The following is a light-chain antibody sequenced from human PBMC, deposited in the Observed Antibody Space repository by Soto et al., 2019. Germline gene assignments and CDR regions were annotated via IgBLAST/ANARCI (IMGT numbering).Light chain of an antibody. CDR3: RQYGRTPLT. V-gene: IGKV3-20*01. CDR2: DAS. CDR1: QSVGNNY. J-gene: IGKJ4*01. Sequence: EIVLTQSPGTLSLSPGEGATLSCRASQSVGNNYLAWYQQKPGQAPRFLMYDASTRATGIPDRFSGSGSGTDFTLTISRLESEDFAVYYCRQYGRTPLTFGGGTKVDIK.